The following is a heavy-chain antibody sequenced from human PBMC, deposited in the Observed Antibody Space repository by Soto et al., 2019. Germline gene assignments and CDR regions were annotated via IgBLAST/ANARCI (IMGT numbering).Heavy chain of an antibody. CDR2: INSGSSNT. V-gene: IGHV3-21*01. Sequence: GGSLRLSCAASGFTFSGYGMNCVRQAPGKGLEWVSSINSGSSNTSYADSVKGRFTISRDNAKNTLYLQMNSLRAEDTAVYYCARDKGSGSRLRPGYYYYYGMDVWGQGTTVTVSS. J-gene: IGHJ6*02. CDR3: ARDKGSGSRLRPGYYYYYGMDV. CDR1: GFTFSGYG. D-gene: IGHD1-26*01.